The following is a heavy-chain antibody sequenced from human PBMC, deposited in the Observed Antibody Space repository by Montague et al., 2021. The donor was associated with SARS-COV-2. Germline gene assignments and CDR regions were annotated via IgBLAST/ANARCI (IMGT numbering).Heavy chain of an antibody. CDR1: DGSIRSYY. Sequence: SETLSLTCTVSDGSIRSYYWNWMRQTPGKGLEWIGYMHDSGTANYNPSLRSRVTLMVDASRNQFSLELSSVTAADTAMYYCTRLPRGSGTWGYFDDWAQGTLVTVSS. CDR3: TRLPRGSGTWGYFDD. J-gene: IGHJ4*02. D-gene: IGHD3-10*01. CDR2: MHDSGTA. V-gene: IGHV4-59*08.